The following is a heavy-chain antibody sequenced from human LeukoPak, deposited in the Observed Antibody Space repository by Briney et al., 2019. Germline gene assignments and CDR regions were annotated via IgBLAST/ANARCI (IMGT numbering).Heavy chain of an antibody. V-gene: IGHV1-69-2*01. CDR3: ATGDRITMIVVVPFQH. CDR1: GYTFTDYY. CDR2: VDPEDGET. D-gene: IGHD3-22*01. J-gene: IGHJ1*01. Sequence: VKVSCKVSGYTFTDYYMHWVQQAPGKGLEWMGLVDPEDGETIYAEKFQGRVTITADTSTDTAYMELSSLRSEDTAVYYCATGDRITMIVVVPFQHWGQGTLVTVSS.